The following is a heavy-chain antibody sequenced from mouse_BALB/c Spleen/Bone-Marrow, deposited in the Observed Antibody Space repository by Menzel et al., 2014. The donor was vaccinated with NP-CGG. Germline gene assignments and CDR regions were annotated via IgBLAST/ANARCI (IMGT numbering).Heavy chain of an antibody. Sequence: QVQLQQSGPGLVSPSQSLSITCTVSRFSLTSYGVSWVRQPPGKGLEWLGVIWGAGSTNYHSALISRLSISKDNSKSQVFLKLNSLQTDDTATYQCAKGEYGKRYYVMDYWGQGTSVTVSS. V-gene: IGHV2-3*01. D-gene: IGHD2-10*02. CDR1: RFSLTSYG. J-gene: IGHJ4*01. CDR3: AKGEYGKRYYVMDY. CDR2: IWGAGST.